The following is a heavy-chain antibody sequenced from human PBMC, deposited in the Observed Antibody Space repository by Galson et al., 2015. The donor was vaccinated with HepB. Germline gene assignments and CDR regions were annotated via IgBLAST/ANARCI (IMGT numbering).Heavy chain of an antibody. V-gene: IGHV3-33*01. Sequence: SLRLSCAASGFPFSSYGMHWVRQAPGKGLEWVAVIRYDGGNKSYGDSVKGRFTISRDNSKNTLYLQMNSLRAEDTAVYYCARDITGEGGAFDIWGQGTMVTVSS. CDR1: GFPFSSYG. D-gene: IGHD7-27*01. CDR2: IRYDGGNK. CDR3: ARDITGEGGAFDI. J-gene: IGHJ3*02.